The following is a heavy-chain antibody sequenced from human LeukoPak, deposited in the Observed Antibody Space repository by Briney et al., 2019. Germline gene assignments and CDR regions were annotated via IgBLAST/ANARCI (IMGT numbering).Heavy chain of an antibody. V-gene: IGHV4-34*01. D-gene: IGHD4-11*01. CDR1: GGSFSGYY. Sequence: SETLSLTCAVYGGSFSGYYWSWIRQPPGKGLEWIGEINHSGSTNYNPSLKSRATISVDTSKNQFSLKLSSVTAAGTAVYYCARGNSNYYYMDVWGKGTTVTVSS. J-gene: IGHJ6*03. CDR2: INHSGST. CDR3: ARGNSNYYYMDV.